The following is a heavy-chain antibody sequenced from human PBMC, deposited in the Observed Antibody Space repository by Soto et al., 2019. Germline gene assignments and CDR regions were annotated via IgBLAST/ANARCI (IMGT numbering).Heavy chain of an antibody. CDR2: IHSSGST. CDR1: GGSISGHY. Sequence: PSETLSLTCTVSGGSISGHYWNWIRQPPGKGLEWIGYIHSSGSTNYNPSLKSRVTISVDTSKNLFSLSLSSVTAADTAVYYCTGPLRDRFDNGGPGILVTVSS. D-gene: IGHD3-16*01. CDR3: TGPLRDRFDN. V-gene: IGHV4-59*11. J-gene: IGHJ4*01.